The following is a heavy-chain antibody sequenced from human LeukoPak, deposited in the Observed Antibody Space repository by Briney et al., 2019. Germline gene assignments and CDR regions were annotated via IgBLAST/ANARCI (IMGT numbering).Heavy chain of an antibody. J-gene: IGHJ4*02. V-gene: IGHV1-69*04. CDR3: AREYYYDSSGYYDY. CDR1: GDTFSSYA. D-gene: IGHD3-22*01. Sequence: SVKVSCKASGDTFSSYAISWVRQAPGQGLEWMGRIIPILGIANYAQKFQGGVTITADKSTSTAYMELSSLRSEDTAVYYCAREYYYDSSGYYDYWGQGTLVTVSS. CDR2: IIPILGIA.